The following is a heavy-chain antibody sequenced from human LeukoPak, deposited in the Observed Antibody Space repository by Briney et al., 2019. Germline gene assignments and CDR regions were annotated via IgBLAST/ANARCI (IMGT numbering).Heavy chain of an antibody. CDR2: FDPEDGET. D-gene: IGHD1-14*01. J-gene: IGHJ6*02. Sequence: ASVKVSCKVSRYTLTELSMHWVRQAPGKGLEWMGGFDPEDGETIYAQKFQGRVTMTEDTSTDTAYMELSSLRSEDTAVYYCATTDMVLRKYYYYYGMDVWGQGTTVTVSS. CDR1: RYTLTELS. CDR3: ATTDMVLRKYYYYYGMDV. V-gene: IGHV1-24*01.